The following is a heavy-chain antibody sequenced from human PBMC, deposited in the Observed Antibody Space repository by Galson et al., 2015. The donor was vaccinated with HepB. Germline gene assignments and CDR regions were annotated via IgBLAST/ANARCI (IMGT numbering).Heavy chain of an antibody. CDR3: TREFQYSSSRNWFDP. CDR2: IIPIVAIA. V-gene: IGHV1-69*04. D-gene: IGHD6-13*01. J-gene: IGHJ5*02. Sequence: SVKVSCKASGYTFTSYGISWVRQAPGHGLEWMGRIIPIVAIANYAQMFQGRVTITADKSTSTAYMELASLRSEDTAIYYCTREFQYSSSRNWFDPWGQGTLVTVSS. CDR1: GYTFTSYG.